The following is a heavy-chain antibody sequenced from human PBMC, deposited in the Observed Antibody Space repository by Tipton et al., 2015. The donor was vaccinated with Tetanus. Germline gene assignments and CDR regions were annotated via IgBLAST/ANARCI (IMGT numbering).Heavy chain of an antibody. CDR2: ISGSGVST. CDR3: AKDHGSNSLYNNGAGNWFDP. CDR1: GFTFSSYA. D-gene: IGHD1-1*01. J-gene: IGHJ5*02. V-gene: IGHV3-23*01. Sequence: SLRLSCAASGFTFSSYAMSWVRQAPGKGLEWVSAISGSGVSTYYADSVKGRFTISRDNSKNTLYLQMNSLRAEDTAVYYCAKDHGSNSLYNNGAGNWFDPWGQGTLVTVSS.